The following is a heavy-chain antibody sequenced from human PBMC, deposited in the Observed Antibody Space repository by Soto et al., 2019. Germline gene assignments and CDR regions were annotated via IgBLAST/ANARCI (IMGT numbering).Heavy chain of an antibody. CDR3: AKDSHPSISSCHPPCGPMDV. V-gene: IGHV3-9*01. Sequence: EVQLVESGGGLVQPGRSLRLSCAASGFTFDDYAMHWVRQAPGKGLEWVSGISWNSGSIGYADSVKGRFTISRDNAKNSLYLQMNSLRAEDTALYYCAKDSHPSISSCHPPCGPMDVWGKGTTVTVSS. J-gene: IGHJ6*03. D-gene: IGHD6-13*01. CDR1: GFTFDDYA. CDR2: ISWNSGSI.